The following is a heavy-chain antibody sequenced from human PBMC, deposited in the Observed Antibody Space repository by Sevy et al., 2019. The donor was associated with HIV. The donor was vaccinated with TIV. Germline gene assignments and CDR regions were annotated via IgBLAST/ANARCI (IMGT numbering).Heavy chain of an antibody. J-gene: IGHJ2*01. V-gene: IGHV3-74*01. CDR1: GFTFSSYW. Sequence: GGSLRLSCEVSGFTFSSYWMHWVRQAPGKGLVWVSRINSDESSINYADSVKGRFTISRENAKNTLYLQMEGLRAEDTAVYYCARGDYNDVYYFFDLWGRGTLVTVSS. CDR2: INSDESSI. D-gene: IGHD3-22*01. CDR3: ARGDYNDVYYFFDL.